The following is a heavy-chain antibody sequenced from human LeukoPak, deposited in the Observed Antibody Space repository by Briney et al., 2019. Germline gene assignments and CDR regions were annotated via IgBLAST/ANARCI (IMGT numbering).Heavy chain of an antibody. D-gene: IGHD5-12*01. CDR3: ARSSRYSGYADGMDV. J-gene: IGHJ6*02. CDR2: INVANGNT. Sequence: RASVKVSCKASGYTFTGYAVHWVRQAPGQRLEWMGWINVANGNTKYSQKFQGRVTITRDTSASTAYMELSSLRSEDTAVYYCARSSRYSGYADGMDVWGQGTTVTVSS. V-gene: IGHV1-3*01. CDR1: GYTFTGYA.